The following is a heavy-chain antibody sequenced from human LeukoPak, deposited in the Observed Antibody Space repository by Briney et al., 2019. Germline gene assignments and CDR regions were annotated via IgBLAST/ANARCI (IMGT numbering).Heavy chain of an antibody. CDR1: GYTFTGYY. J-gene: IGHJ4*02. CDR3: ARTYTAVHYFDY. CDR2: INPNSGGT. Sequence: GASVKVSCKAPGYTFTGYYIHWVRQAPGQGLEWMGWINPNSGGTNYAQKFQGRVTMTRDTSISTAYMELSRLTSDDTALYYCARTYTAVHYFDYWGQGTLVTVSS. V-gene: IGHV1-2*02. D-gene: IGHD2-21*02.